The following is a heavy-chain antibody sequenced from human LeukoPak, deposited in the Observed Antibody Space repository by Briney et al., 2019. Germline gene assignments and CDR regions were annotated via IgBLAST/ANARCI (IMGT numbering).Heavy chain of an antibody. CDR3: ARARVPDYDFWSGYYIAYFDY. CDR2: IYYSGST. J-gene: IGHJ4*02. CDR1: GGSFSGYY. D-gene: IGHD3-3*01. Sequence: SETLSLTCAVYGGSFSGYYWSWIRQPPGKGLEWIGYIYYSGSTNYNPSLKSRVTISVDTSKNQFSLKLSSVTAADTAVYYCARARVPDYDFWSGYYIAYFDYWGQGTLVTVSS. V-gene: IGHV4-59*01.